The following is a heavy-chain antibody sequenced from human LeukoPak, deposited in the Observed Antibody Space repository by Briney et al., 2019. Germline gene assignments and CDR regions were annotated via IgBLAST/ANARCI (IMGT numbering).Heavy chain of an antibody. V-gene: IGHV1-69*13. CDR3: ATYARSVIFEGGSIMYYFDY. Sequence: ASVKVSCKASGYTFTSYGISWVRQAPGQGLEWMGGVIPIFGTANYAQKFQGRVTITADESTSTAYMGLSSLRSEDTAVYYCATYARSVIFEGGSIMYYFDYWGQGTLVTVSS. CDR2: VIPIFGTA. J-gene: IGHJ4*02. CDR1: GYTFTSYG. D-gene: IGHD3/OR15-3a*01.